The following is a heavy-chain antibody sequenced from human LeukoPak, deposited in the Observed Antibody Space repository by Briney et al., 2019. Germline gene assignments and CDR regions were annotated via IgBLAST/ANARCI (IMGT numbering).Heavy chain of an antibody. CDR3: ARDRGTGTDGWLEDY. D-gene: IGHD1-1*01. Sequence: VASVKVSCKASGYTFTSYYMHWVRQAPGQGLEWMGIINPSGGSTSYAQKFQGRVTMTRDTSTSTVYMELSSLRSEDTAVYYCARDRGTGTDGWLEDYWGQGTLVTVSP. V-gene: IGHV1-46*01. J-gene: IGHJ4*02. CDR2: INPSGGST. CDR1: GYTFTSYY.